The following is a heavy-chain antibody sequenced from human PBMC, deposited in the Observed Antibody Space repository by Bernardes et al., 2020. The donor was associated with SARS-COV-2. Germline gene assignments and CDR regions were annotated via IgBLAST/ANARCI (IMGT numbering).Heavy chain of an antibody. CDR2: IYYSGST. D-gene: IGHD2-21*02. V-gene: IGHV4-39*01. Sequence: SETLSLTCTVSGGSISRSTFYWGWIRQPPGKGLEWIGTIYYSGSTYYNPSLRSRVTISVDTSKNQFSLRLTSVTAADTAVYYCAGASCGIGCYLGGLRSWAYGMDGCGHETTVTVSS. CDR1: GGSISRSTFY. J-gene: IGHJ6*02. CDR3: AGASCGIGCYLGGLRSWAYGMDG.